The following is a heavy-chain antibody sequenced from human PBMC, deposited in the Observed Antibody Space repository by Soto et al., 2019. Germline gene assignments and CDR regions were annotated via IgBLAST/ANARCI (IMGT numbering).Heavy chain of an antibody. CDR3: GKGHSDSFYDCDY. V-gene: IGHV3-23*01. Sequence: EVHLLESGGGLVQPGGSLRLSCAASGFTFSFCAFCAMSWVRQAPGKGLEWVSSIRGSGGDTYYADSVRGRFTISRDNPRHTLYLQMNSLRVEDTAVYYCGKGHSDSFYDCDYWGQGTLVTVSS. CDR2: IRGSGGDT. J-gene: IGHJ4*02. CDR1: GFTFSFCA. D-gene: IGHD3-22*01.